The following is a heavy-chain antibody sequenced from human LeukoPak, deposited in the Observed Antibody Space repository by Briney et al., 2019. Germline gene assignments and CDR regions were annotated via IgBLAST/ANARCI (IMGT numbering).Heavy chain of an antibody. D-gene: IGHD4-17*01. Sequence: PAGSLRLSCAASGLTFGSYWWNWIRQPPGKGLEWVANISHDGSENKNLDSVRGRFTISRNNAKKALYQQRHILSAEATAVYFAASISYGDDEHWGQGTLVTVSS. J-gene: IGHJ1*01. V-gene: IGHV3-7*05. CDR1: GLTFGSYW. CDR2: ISHDGSEN. CDR3: ASISYGDDEH.